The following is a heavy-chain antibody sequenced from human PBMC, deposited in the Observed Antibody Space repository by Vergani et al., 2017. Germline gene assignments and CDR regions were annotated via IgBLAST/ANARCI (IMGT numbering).Heavy chain of an antibody. V-gene: IGHV3-23*03. J-gene: IGHJ6*04. CDR2: IYSGGSST. CDR3: AKGSAGFLGWLVGQDV. Sequence: EVQLLESGGGLVQPGGSLRLSCAASGFTFSSYAMSWVRQAPGKGLEWVSVIYSGGSSTYYADSVKGRFTISRDNSKNTLYLQMNSLRAEDTAVCYCAKGSAGFLGWLVGQDVWGKGTTVTVSS. CDR1: GFTFSSYA. D-gene: IGHD3-3*01.